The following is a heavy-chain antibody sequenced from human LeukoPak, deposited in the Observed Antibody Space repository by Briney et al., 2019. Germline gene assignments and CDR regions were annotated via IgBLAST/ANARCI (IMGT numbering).Heavy chain of an antibody. CDR2: IYYSGST. D-gene: IGHD2-15*01. J-gene: IGHJ6*03. CDR3: ARAGPNTSYCSGGSCYSVPSRYYYMDV. CDR1: GGSFSGYY. Sequence: SETLSLTCAVYGGSFSGYYWSWIRQPPGKGLEWIGYIYYSGSTNYNPSLKSRVTISVDTSKNQFSLKLSSVTAADTAVYYCARAGPNTSYCSGGSCYSVPSRYYYMDVWGKGTTVTVSS. V-gene: IGHV4-59*01.